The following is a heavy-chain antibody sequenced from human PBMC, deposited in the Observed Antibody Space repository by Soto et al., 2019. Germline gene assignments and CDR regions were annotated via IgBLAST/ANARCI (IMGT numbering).Heavy chain of an antibody. Sequence: GGSLRLSCAASGFTFSSYSMNWVRQAPGKGLEWVSYISSSSSTIYYADSVKGRFTISRDNAKNSLYLQMNSLRAEDTAVYYCARPAVRSGSNWFDPWGQGTLVTVSS. CDR2: ISSSSSTI. V-gene: IGHV3-48*01. CDR3: ARPAVRSGSNWFDP. D-gene: IGHD5-12*01. J-gene: IGHJ5*02. CDR1: GFTFSSYS.